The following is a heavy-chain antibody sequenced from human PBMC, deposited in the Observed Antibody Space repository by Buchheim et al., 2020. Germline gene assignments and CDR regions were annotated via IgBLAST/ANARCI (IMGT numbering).Heavy chain of an antibody. V-gene: IGHV3-30-3*01. CDR1: GFTFSSYA. CDR2: ISYDGSNK. D-gene: IGHD1-1*01. J-gene: IGHJ4*02. Sequence: QVQLVESGGGVVQPGRSLRLSCAASGFTFSSYAMHWVRQAPGKGLEWVAVISYDGSNKYYADSVKGRFTISRDNSKTTLYLQMNSLRAEDTAVYYCARDRNWSFDSWGQGIL. CDR3: ARDRNWSFDS.